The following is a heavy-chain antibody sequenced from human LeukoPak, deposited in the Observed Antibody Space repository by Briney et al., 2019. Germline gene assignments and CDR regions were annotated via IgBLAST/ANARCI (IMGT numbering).Heavy chain of an antibody. V-gene: IGHV4-59*08. Sequence: SETLSLTCTVSRGSISSYYWSWIRQPPGKGLEWIGYIYYSGSTNYNPSLKSRVTISVDTSKSQFSLKLSSVTAADTALYYCARHLTEAASGSFDYWGQGTLVTVSS. CDR2: IYYSGST. J-gene: IGHJ4*02. D-gene: IGHD6-13*01. CDR3: ARHLTEAASGSFDY. CDR1: RGSISSYY.